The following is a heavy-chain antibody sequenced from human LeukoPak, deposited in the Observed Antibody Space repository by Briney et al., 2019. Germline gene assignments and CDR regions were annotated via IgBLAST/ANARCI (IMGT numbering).Heavy chain of an antibody. V-gene: IGHV3-23*01. CDR3: ARMKGYCSSTSCYSGWFDP. CDR1: GFTFSSYA. D-gene: IGHD2-2*01. Sequence: GGSLRLSCAASGFTFSSYAMSWVRQAPGKGLEWVSAISGSGGSTYYADSVKGRFTISRDNAKNSLYLQMNSLRAEDTAVYYCARMKGYCSSTSCYSGWFDPWGQGTLVTVSS. J-gene: IGHJ5*02. CDR2: ISGSGGST.